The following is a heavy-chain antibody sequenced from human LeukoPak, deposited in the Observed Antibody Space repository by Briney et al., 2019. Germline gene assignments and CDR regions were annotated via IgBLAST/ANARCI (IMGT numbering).Heavy chain of an antibody. CDR2: ISYDGSNK. Sequence: PGRSLRLSCAASGFTFSSYGMHWVRQAPGKGLEWVAVISYDGSNKYYADSVKGRFTISRDNSKNTLYLQMNSLRAEDTAVYYCAKIGSNYYDSSGDPYGDAFDIWGQGTMVTVPS. CDR3: AKIGSNYYDSSGDPYGDAFDI. CDR1: GFTFSSYG. V-gene: IGHV3-30*18. D-gene: IGHD3-22*01. J-gene: IGHJ3*02.